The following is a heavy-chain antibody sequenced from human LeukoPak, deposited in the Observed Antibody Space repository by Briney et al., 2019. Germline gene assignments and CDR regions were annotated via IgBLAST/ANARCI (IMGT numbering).Heavy chain of an antibody. CDR1: GSTFDDYA. CDR2: ISWNSGSI. V-gene: IGHV3-9*01. J-gene: IGHJ4*02. CDR3: AKDSGPYYYDSSGYYDY. Sequence: GRSLRLSCAASGSTFDDYAMHWVRQAPGKGLEWVSGISWNSGSIGYADSVKGRFTISRDNAKNSLYLQMNSLRAEDTALYYCAKDSGPYYYDSSGYYDYWGQGTLVTVSS. D-gene: IGHD3-22*01.